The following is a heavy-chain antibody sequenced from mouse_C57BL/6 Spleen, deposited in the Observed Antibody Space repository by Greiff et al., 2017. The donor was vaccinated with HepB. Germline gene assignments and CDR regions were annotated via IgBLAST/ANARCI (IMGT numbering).Heavy chain of an antibody. J-gene: IGHJ2*01. Sequence: QVQLKQPGAELVKPGASVKLSCKASGYTFTSYWMHWVKQRPGQGLEWIGMIHPNSGSTNYNEKFKSKATLTVDKSSSTAYMQLSSLTSEDAAVYYGARHYDYDERFDYWGQGTTLTVSS. D-gene: IGHD2-4*01. CDR2: IHPNSGST. CDR1: GYTFTSYW. CDR3: ARHYDYDERFDY. V-gene: IGHV1-64*01.